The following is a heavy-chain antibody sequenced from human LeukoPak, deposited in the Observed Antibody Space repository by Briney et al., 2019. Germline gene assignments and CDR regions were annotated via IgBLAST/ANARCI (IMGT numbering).Heavy chain of an antibody. CDR3: AKEGNPGAFDI. CDR2: ISWNSGSI. V-gene: IGHV3-9*03. CDR1: GFTFDDYA. D-gene: IGHD1-14*01. Sequence: PGRSLRLSCAASGFTFDDYAMHWVRQAPGKGLEWVSGISWNSGSIGYADSVKGRFTISRDNAKNSLYLQMNSLRAEDMALYYCAKEGNPGAFDIWGQGTMVTVSS. J-gene: IGHJ3*02.